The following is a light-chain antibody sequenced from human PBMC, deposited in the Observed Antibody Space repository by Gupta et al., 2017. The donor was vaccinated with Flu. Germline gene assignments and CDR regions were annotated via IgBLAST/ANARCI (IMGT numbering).Light chain of an antibody. CDR3: QQYYGPRVT. CDR2: WAT. Sequence: DIVLTQSPDSVAVSLGERATINCRSSQSLLHSSYNKNCLAWYQQRPGQPPRLLFYWATTRESGVPNRFSVRGSGTDFTLTINSLQAEDVAVYYCQQYYGPRVTFGHGTKVEIK. J-gene: IGKJ3*01. V-gene: IGKV4-1*01. CDR1: QSLLHSSYNKNC.